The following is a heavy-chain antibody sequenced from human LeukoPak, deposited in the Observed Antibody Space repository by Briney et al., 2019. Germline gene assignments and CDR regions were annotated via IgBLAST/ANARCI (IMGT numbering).Heavy chain of an antibody. V-gene: IGHV3-11*01. CDR3: ARQAYPWKY. D-gene: IGHD3-16*01. CDR2: ISPSGDTI. J-gene: IGHJ4*02. CDR1: GFTLRDYY. Sequence: GGSLRLSCATSGFTLRDYYMAWIRQAPGKGLEWISYISPSGDTIYYANSVKGRFTVSRDNARNSLYLQMNSLRADDTALYYCARQAYPWKYWGQGTLVTVSS.